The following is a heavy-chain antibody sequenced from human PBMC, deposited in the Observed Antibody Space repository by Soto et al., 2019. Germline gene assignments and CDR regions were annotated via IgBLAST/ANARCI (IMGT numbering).Heavy chain of an antibody. V-gene: IGHV4-59*01. D-gene: IGHD6-19*01. CDR2: IYYSGST. Sequence: SETLSLTCTVSGGSISSYYWGWIRQPPGKGLEWIGYIYYSGSTNYNPSLKSRVTITRDISATTADMELSSLAFEDTAVYYCARGAVSGKFDFWGQGTLVTVSS. CDR1: GGSISSYY. J-gene: IGHJ4*02. CDR3: ARGAVSGKFDF.